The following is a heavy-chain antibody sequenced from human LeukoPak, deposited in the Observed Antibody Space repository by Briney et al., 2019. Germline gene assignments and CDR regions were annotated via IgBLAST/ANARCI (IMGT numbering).Heavy chain of an antibody. V-gene: IGHV3-23*01. Sequence: PGGALRLSCAASGFSFSSAAMSWVGQAPGKGVEGVAPISCSDYRPSYAHSVNGRFPISRDYSKNTLHLQMNSLRVEDTATYYCAKGPQLGSGYHPDYWGQGTLVTVSS. CDR3: AKGPQLGSGYHPDY. CDR1: GFSFSSAA. CDR2: ISCSDYRP. D-gene: IGHD3-22*01. J-gene: IGHJ4*02.